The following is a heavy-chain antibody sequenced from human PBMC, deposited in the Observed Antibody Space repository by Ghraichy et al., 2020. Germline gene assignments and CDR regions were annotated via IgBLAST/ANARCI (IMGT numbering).Heavy chain of an antibody. D-gene: IGHD3-10*01. J-gene: IGHJ3*02. CDR1: GYTFTSYG. V-gene: IGHV1-18*04. CDR3: ARGVTERFGEPNDAFDI. CDR2: ISAYNGNT. Sequence: ASVKVSCKASGYTFTSYGISWVRQAPGQGLEWMGWISAYNGNTNYAQKLQGRVTMTTDTSTSTAYMELRSLRSDDTAVYYCARGVTERFGEPNDAFDIWGQGTMVTVSS.